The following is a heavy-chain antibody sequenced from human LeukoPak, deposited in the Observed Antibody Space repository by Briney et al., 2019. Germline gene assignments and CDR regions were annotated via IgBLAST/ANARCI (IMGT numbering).Heavy chain of an antibody. Sequence: QPGGSLRLSCVDAGFTFRSHAMSWVRQAPEKGLEFVSGIYENGGTTYYADSVKGRFSISRDNSKNTLYLQMDSLRGEDTAVYYCAKGPDSGLRYFNYWGQGTLVTVSS. CDR1: GFTFRSHA. CDR3: AKGPDSGLRYFNY. J-gene: IGHJ4*02. V-gene: IGHV3-23*01. D-gene: IGHD5-12*01. CDR2: IYENGGTT.